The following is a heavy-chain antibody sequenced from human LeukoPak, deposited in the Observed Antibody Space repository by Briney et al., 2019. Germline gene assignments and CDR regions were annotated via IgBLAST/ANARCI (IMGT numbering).Heavy chain of an antibody. CDR3: ARDRYYYDSSGYLQDWFDP. J-gene: IGHJ5*02. CDR1: GYTFTNYG. Sequence: ASVKVSCKASGYTFTNYGITWVRQAPGQGLEWMGWISAYNGNTNYAQKLQGRVTMTTDTSTSTAYMELRSLRSDDTAVYYCARDRYYYDSSGYLQDWFDPWGQGTLVTVSS. CDR2: ISAYNGNT. V-gene: IGHV1-18*01. D-gene: IGHD3-22*01.